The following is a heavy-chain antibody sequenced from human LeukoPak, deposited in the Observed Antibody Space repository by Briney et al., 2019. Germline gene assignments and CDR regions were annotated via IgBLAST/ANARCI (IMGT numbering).Heavy chain of an antibody. CDR2: IFPSGGKI. Sequence: PGGSLRLSCAASGFTFSTFAMIWVRQPPGKGLEWVSSIFPSGGKIHYADSVRGQFTISRDNSKSTLSLQMNSLRAEDTAIYYCATYRQVLLPFESWGQGTLVTVSS. CDR1: GFTFSTFA. J-gene: IGHJ4*02. D-gene: IGHD2-8*02. CDR3: ATYRQVLLPFES. V-gene: IGHV3-23*01.